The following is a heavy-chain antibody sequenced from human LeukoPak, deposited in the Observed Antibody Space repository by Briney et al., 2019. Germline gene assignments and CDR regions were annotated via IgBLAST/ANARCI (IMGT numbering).Heavy chain of an antibody. V-gene: IGHV1-2*02. J-gene: IGHJ5*02. CDR1: GHTFTSYY. CDR3: ARGIASTSCYGPSCNWFDP. CDR2: INPNSGGT. D-gene: IGHD2-2*01. Sequence: ASVKVSCKASGHTFTSYYMHWVRQAPGQGLEWMGWINPNSGGTNYAQKFQGRVTMTRDTSISTAYMELSRLRSDDTAVYYCARGIASTSCYGPSCNWFDPWGQGTLVTVSS.